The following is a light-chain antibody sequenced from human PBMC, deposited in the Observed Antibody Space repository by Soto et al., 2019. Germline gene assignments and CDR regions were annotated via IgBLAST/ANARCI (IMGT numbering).Light chain of an antibody. Sequence: EIVLTQSPGTLSLSPGERATLSCRASQSVSSSYLAWYKQKLGQAPRVXIYGASSRATGIPDRFSGSGSGTEFTLTISRLEPEDFEVYYCQQYGSSPQTFGQGTKVDIK. CDR1: QSVSSSY. V-gene: IGKV3-20*01. J-gene: IGKJ1*01. CDR3: QQYGSSPQT. CDR2: GAS.